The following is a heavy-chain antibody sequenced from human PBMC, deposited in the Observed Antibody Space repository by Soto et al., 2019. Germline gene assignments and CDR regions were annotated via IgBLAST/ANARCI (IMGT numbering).Heavy chain of an antibody. J-gene: IGHJ5*02. CDR2: IDNSGYT. CDR3: ARVRDWFDP. CDR1: GGSFSGYY. V-gene: IGHV4-34*01. Sequence: PSETLSLTCAVYGGSFSGYYWNWIRQPPGKGLEWIGEIDNSGYTNYNPSLKSRVTISVDTSKNQFSLRLTSVTAADTAVYYCARVRDWFDPWGQGTLVTVS. D-gene: IGHD3-3*01.